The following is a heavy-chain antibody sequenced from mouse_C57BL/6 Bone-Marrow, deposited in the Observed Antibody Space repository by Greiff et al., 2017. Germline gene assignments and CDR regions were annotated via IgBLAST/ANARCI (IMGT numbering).Heavy chain of an antibody. CDR1: GYIFTSYW. D-gene: IGHD4-1*01. J-gene: IGHJ4*01. V-gene: IGHV1S132*01. Sequence: QVQLQQSGAELVRPGASVKLSCKTSGYIFTSYWLHWVKQRPGQGLEWIARIYPGTGSTYYNEKFKDKATLTADKYSSTAYMQLSSLKSEDSAVYFCARSETGTGGMDDWGQGTSVTVSS. CDR3: ARSETGTGGMDD. CDR2: IYPGTGST.